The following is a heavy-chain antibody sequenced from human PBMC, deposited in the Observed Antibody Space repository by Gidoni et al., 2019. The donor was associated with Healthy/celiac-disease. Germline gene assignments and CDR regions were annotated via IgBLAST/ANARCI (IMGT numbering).Heavy chain of an antibody. J-gene: IGHJ4*02. CDR2: ISGSGGST. Sequence: EVQLVESGGGLVQPGGSLRLSCAASGFTFSSYAMSWVRQAPGKGLEGISAISGSGGSTYYADYVKGRFTISRDNSKNTLYLQMNSLRAEDTAVYYCAKDAVAGRLGKDFEYWGQGTLVTVSS. D-gene: IGHD6-19*01. CDR3: AKDAVAGRLGKDFEY. CDR1: GFTFSSYA. V-gene: IGHV3-23*04.